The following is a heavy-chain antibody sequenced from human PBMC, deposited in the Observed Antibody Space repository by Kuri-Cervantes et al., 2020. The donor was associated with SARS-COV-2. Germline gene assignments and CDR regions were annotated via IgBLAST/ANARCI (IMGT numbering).Heavy chain of an antibody. CDR1: GFTFSSYA. Sequence: GESLKISCAASGFTFSSYAMHWVRQAPGKGLEWVAVISYDGSNKYYADSVKGRFTISRDNSKNTLYLQMSSLRAEDTAVYYCVKELDIAAAVDYWGQGTLVTVSS. CDR2: ISYDGSNK. CDR3: VKELDIAAAVDY. J-gene: IGHJ4*02. V-gene: IGHV3-30*15. D-gene: IGHD6-13*01.